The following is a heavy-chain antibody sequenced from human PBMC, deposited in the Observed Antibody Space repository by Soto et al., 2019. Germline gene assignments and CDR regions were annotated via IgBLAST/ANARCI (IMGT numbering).Heavy chain of an antibody. V-gene: IGHV1-69*06. D-gene: IGHD3-3*01. J-gene: IGHJ6*02. CDR1: GGTFSSYA. CDR2: IIPIFGTA. CDR3: ATSWYTIFGVVIAPNYYYYGMDV. Sequence: VASVKVSCKASGGTFSSYAISWVRQAPGQGLEWMGGIIPIFGTANYAQKFQGRVTITADKSTSTAYMELSSLRSEDTAVYYCATSWYTIFGVVIAPNYYYYGMDVWGQGTTVTVSS.